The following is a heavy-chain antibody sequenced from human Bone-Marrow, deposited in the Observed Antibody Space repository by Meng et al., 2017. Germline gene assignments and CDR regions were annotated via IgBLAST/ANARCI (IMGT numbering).Heavy chain of an antibody. V-gene: IGHV3-11*04. CDR3: ARSISYYDYVWGSADHYYGMDV. D-gene: IGHD3-16*01. CDR1: GFTFSDFY. CDR2: ISSGGTTI. Sequence: GESLKISCAASGFTFSDFYMTWIRQAPGKGLEWVSYISSGGTTIYYADSVKGRFTISRDNAKNTLYLQMNSLRAEDTAVYYCARSISYYDYVWGSADHYYGMDVWGQGTTVTVSS. J-gene: IGHJ6*02.